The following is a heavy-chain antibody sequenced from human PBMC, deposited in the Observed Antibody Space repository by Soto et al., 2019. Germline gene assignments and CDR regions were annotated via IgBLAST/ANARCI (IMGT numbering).Heavy chain of an antibody. Sequence: QVQLQESGPGLVKPSGTLSLTCAVSGGSISSSNWWSWVRQPPGKGLEWIGEIYHSGRTNYNPSLKSRDTIPVDKSKNQFSLKLSSVTAADTAVYYCASETGFSYGMDVWGQGTTVTVSS. J-gene: IGHJ6*02. D-gene: IGHD3-3*01. CDR1: GGSISSSNW. CDR3: ASETGFSYGMDV. V-gene: IGHV4-4*02. CDR2: IYHSGRT.